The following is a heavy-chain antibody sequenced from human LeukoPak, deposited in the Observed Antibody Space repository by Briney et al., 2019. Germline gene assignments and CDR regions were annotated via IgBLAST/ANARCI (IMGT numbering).Heavy chain of an antibody. CDR2: INPSGGST. CDR1: GGAFSSYA. D-gene: IGHD3-22*01. CDR3: ARDFAGDYYDSSGYYCLDY. V-gene: IGHV1-46*01. Sequence: ASVKVSCKASGGAFSSYAISWVRQAPGQGLERMGIINPSGGSTSYAQKFQGRVTMTRDTSTSTVYMELSSLRSEDTAVYYCARDFAGDYYDSSGYYCLDYWGQGTLVTVSS. J-gene: IGHJ4*02.